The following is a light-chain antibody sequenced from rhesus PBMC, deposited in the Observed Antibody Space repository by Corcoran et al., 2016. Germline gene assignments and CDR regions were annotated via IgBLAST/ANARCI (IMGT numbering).Light chain of an antibody. CDR3: YQHSSGYS. Sequence: QVILTQSPATLSLSPGERATLSCRASQSVSSYLAWYQQKPGQAPRLLIYGASSTATGIPDRVSGSGAGTDFTLTISGLEPEDVGVYHCYQHSSGYSFGQGTKVEIK. J-gene: IGKJ2*01. V-gene: IGKV3-10*01. CDR2: GAS. CDR1: QSVSSY.